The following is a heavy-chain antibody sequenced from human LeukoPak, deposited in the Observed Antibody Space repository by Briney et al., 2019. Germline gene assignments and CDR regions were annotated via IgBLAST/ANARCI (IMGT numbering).Heavy chain of an antibody. CDR2: ISGSSGYT. J-gene: IGHJ4*02. CDR3: AKRISGWYFTDY. V-gene: IGHV3-23*01. CDR1: GFSFSSYA. Sequence: GGSLILSCAASGFSFSSYAMSWVRQAPGKGLEWVSAISGSSGYTYYADSVKGRFTISRDNSKNTLYLQMNSLTAEDTAVYYCAKRISGWYFTDYWGQGTLVTVSS. D-gene: IGHD6-19*01.